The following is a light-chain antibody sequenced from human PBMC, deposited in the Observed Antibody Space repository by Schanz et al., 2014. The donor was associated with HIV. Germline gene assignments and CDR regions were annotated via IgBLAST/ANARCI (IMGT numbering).Light chain of an antibody. Sequence: QSVLTQSPSASASLGASVKLTCTLSSGQSSFAIAWHQQRPEKGPRYLMKLNADGSHTKGDGIPDRFSGSSSGAERYLTISSLQSDDEADYYCQTWAAGIRVFGGGTKLTVL. CDR1: SGQSSFA. CDR2: LNADGSH. V-gene: IGLV4-69*01. CDR3: QTWAAGIRV. J-gene: IGLJ3*02.